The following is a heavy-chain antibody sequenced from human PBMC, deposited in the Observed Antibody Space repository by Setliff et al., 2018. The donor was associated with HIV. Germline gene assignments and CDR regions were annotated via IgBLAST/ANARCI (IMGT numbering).Heavy chain of an antibody. J-gene: IGHJ6*02. Sequence: ASVKVSCKASGYSFTVYSMHWVRQAPGQGLEWMGRINPDSGGTNYAQKLQGRVTMTTDTSTSTAYMELRSLRSDDTAVYYCARGFLNWLGFEQEYYGMDVWGQGTTVTVSS. CDR3: ARGFLNWLGFEQEYYGMDV. CDR1: GYSFTVYS. CDR2: INPDSGGT. D-gene: IGHD3-3*01. V-gene: IGHV1-2*06.